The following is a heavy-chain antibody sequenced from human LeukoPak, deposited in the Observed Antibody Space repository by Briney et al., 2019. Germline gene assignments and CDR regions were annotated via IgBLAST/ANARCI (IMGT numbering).Heavy chain of an antibody. D-gene: IGHD3-22*01. CDR2: IKQDGSEE. CDR3: ARGGKFYYDSSGYPGDY. J-gene: IGHJ4*02. CDR1: GFTFSSYW. V-gene: IGHV3-7*01. Sequence: GGSLRLSCVASGFTFSSYWMSWVRQAPGKGLEWVANIKQDGSEEYYVDSVRGRFTISRDNVKNSLYLQMNSLRAEDTAVYYCARGGKFYYDSSGYPGDYWGQGTLVTVSS.